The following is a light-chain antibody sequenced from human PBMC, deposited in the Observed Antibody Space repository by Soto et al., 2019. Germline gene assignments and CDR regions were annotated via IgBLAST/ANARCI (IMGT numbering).Light chain of an antibody. CDR2: GAS. CDR3: QQYNNWPLYT. Sequence: EIVMTQSPATLSVSPGERATLTCRASQSVSSSLAWYQQKPGQAPRLLIYGASTRASGIPARFSGSRSGTEFTLPISSLQSEDFAVYYCQQYNNWPLYTFGQGTKLEIK. CDR1: QSVSSS. J-gene: IGKJ2*01. V-gene: IGKV3-15*01.